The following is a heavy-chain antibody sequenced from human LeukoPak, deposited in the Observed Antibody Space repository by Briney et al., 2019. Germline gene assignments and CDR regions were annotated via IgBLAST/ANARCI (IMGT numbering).Heavy chain of an antibody. D-gene: IGHD3-22*01. V-gene: IGHV3-30*03. CDR2: ISYDGSNK. CDR1: GFTFSSYG. CDR3: ARLSQDVSRGRYLFAFEI. Sequence: GGSLRLSCAASGFTFSSYGMHWVRQAPGKGLEWVAVISYDGSNKYYADSVKGRFTISRDNSKNTLYLQMNSLRAEDTAVYYCARLSQDVSRGRYLFAFEIWGQGTMVTVSS. J-gene: IGHJ3*02.